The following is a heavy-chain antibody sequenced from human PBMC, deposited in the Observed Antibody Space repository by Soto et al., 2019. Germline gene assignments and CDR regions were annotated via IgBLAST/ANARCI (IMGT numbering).Heavy chain of an antibody. V-gene: IGHV4-34*01. Sequence: PSETLSLTCAVYAGSFSRYYWNWIRHSPGKGLEWIGKIKHSGSSNYNPSLRSRVSISVDMSKNQFSLRLTSVTAADTAVYYCARGGSSDWQVALDIWGQGTMVTVSS. J-gene: IGHJ3*02. CDR2: IKHSGSS. CDR3: ARGGSSDWQVALDI. D-gene: IGHD6-19*01. CDR1: AGSFSRYY.